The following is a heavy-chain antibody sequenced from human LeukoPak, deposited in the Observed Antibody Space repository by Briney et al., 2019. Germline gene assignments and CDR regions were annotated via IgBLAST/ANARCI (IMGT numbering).Heavy chain of an antibody. V-gene: IGHV3-7*01. D-gene: IGHD3-3*01. J-gene: IGHJ4*02. Sequence: RGSLRLSCAASAFMFINYWMSWVRHRAGEGREWVANIKEDGSEKYYVDSVKGRFTISRDNAKNLLYLQMNSLRAEDTAVYYCATCPTDKYDDDHADYWGQGPLVTVSS. CDR1: AFMFINYW. CDR3: ATCPTDKYDDDHADY. CDR2: IKEDGSEK.